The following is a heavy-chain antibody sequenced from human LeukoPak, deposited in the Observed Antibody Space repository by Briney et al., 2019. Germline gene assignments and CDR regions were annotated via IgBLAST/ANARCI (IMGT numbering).Heavy chain of an antibody. CDR3: AMVRGVNYYYYYMDV. D-gene: IGHD3-10*01. Sequence: ASVKVSCKASGYTFTSYYMHWVRQAPGQGLEWMGIINPSGGSTSYAQKFQGRVTMTRDTSTSTVYMELSSLRSEDTAVHYCAMVRGVNYYYYYMDVWGKGTTVTVSS. J-gene: IGHJ6*03. CDR1: GYTFTSYY. CDR2: INPSGGST. V-gene: IGHV1-46*01.